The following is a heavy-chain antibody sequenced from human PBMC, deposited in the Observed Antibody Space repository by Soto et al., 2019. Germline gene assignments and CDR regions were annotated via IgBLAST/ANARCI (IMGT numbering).Heavy chain of an antibody. D-gene: IGHD2-15*01. CDR1: GFSVNSKY. Sequence: EVQLVESGGDLVQPGGSLRLSCAASGFSVNSKYMSWVRQAPGKGLEWVSLIQSGGSTYYAGSVKGRFTISRDFSENTLFLQMNRLRVEDPAVYYCTRDDVHRNGVRCYRVPMEVWGKGTTVTVSA. CDR3: TRDDVHRNGVRCYRVPMEV. J-gene: IGHJ6*04. V-gene: IGHV3-66*01. CDR2: IQSGGST.